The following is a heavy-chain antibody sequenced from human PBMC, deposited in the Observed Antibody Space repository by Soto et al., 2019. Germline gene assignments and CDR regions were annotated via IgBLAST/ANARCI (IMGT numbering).Heavy chain of an antibody. CDR1: GSTFSRYA. J-gene: IGHJ4*02. CDR2: ISGSGGST. CDR3: AKDQDCTNGVCYDFDY. V-gene: IGHV3-23*01. D-gene: IGHD2-8*01. Sequence: PGGSLRLSCAASGSTFSRYAMNWVRQAPGKGLEWVSAISGSGGSTYYADSVKGRFTISRDNSKNTLYLQMNSLRAEDTAVYYCAKDQDCTNGVCYDFDYWGQGTLVTVSS.